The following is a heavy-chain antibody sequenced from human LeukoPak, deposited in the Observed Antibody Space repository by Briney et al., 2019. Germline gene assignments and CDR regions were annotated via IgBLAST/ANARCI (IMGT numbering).Heavy chain of an antibody. CDR1: GYTFTSYG. Sequence: ASVKVSCKASGYTFTSYGISWVRQAPGQGLEWMGWIRAYNGNTNYAQKLQGRVTMTTDTSTSTAYMELRSLRSDDTAVYYCARLIGVGYSSSSNFDYWGQGTLVTVSS. D-gene: IGHD6-6*01. CDR3: ARLIGVGYSSSSNFDY. CDR2: IRAYNGNT. J-gene: IGHJ4*02. V-gene: IGHV1-18*01.